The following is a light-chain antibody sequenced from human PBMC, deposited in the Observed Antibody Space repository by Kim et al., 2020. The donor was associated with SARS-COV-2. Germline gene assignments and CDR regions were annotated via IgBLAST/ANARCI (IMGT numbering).Light chain of an antibody. J-gene: IGKJ1*01. V-gene: IGKV1-5*03. Sequence: DIQMTQTPSTLSAAVGDSVAITCRASQNIRGWLAWYQQKPGKAPKLLIREASNLESGVPSRFSGSGYGKQFTFTITSLQPDDSATYYCQQYEHYWTFGQGTKVEIK. CDR1: QNIRGW. CDR3: QQYEHYWT. CDR2: EAS.